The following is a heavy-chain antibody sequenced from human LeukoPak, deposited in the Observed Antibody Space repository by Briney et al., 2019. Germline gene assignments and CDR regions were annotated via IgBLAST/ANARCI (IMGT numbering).Heavy chain of an antibody. CDR1: GYTCTGYY. CDR2: INPNSGGT. V-gene: IGHV1-2*02. J-gene: IGHJ4*02. Sequence: ASVKLSCTASGYTCTGYYMHWVRQAPGQGLEWMGWINPNSGGTNYAQKFQGRVTMTRNTSISTAYMQLSRLRSDDTAADYCAILEWELLQESVGDWGQGTLVTVSS. CDR3: AILEWELLQESVGD. D-gene: IGHD1-26*01.